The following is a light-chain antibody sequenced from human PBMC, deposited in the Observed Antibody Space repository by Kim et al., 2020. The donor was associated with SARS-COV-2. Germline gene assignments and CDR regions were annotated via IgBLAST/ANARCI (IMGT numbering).Light chain of an antibody. J-gene: IGLJ3*02. Sequence: QSVLTQPPSISASPGQRVTISCSGSNSNIAYSSVSWYHQLPGKDPQLLIYYDDLLPSGVSARFSGSKSDTTASLVISGRQSEDAGDYYCEVWDGTLDGWVIGGGTQLTVL. CDR1: NSNIAYSS. CDR3: EVWDGTLDGWV. CDR2: YDD. V-gene: IGLV1-36*01.